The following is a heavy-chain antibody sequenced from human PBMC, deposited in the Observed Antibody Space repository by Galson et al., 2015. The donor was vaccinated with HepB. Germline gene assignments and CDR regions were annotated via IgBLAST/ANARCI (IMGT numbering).Heavy chain of an antibody. CDR3: MTTVSAGGGMDV. D-gene: IGHD4-17*01. V-gene: IGHV3-73*01. CDR1: GFTFSGST. J-gene: IGHJ6*02. CDR2: IRSKSDSYAT. Sequence: LRLSCAASGFTFSGSTMHWVRQASGKGLEWVGRIRSKSDSYATAFAASVKGRFTISRDDSEDTAFLQMNSLKTEDTAVYYCMTTVSAGGGMDVWGQGTTVTVSS.